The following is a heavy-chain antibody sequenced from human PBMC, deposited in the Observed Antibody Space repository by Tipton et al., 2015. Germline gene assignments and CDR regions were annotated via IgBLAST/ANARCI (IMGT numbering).Heavy chain of an antibody. Sequence: TLSLTCSVSGDSLSRGTYYWTWIRQHPGKGLEWIGYIYYSATTYYNPSLKSRLTISLDRSKSHFSLQLSSVTAADTAVYYCARSGDSFFDPRGQGTLGTVSS. D-gene: IGHD2-21*01. CDR3: ARSGDSFFDP. V-gene: IGHV4-31*03. J-gene: IGHJ5*02. CDR1: GDSLSRGTYY. CDR2: IYYSATT.